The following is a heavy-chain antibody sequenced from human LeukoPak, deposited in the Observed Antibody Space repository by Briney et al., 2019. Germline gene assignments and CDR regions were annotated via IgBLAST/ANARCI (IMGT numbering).Heavy chain of an antibody. Sequence: PSETLSLTCAVYGGSFSGYYWGWIRQPPGKGLEWIGSIYHSGSTYYNPSLKSRVTISVDTSKNQFSLKLSSVTAADTAVYYCARIWFGEPRGWFDPWGQGTLVTVSS. CDR1: GGSFSGYY. D-gene: IGHD3-10*01. J-gene: IGHJ5*02. CDR3: ARIWFGEPRGWFDP. CDR2: IYHSGST. V-gene: IGHV4-38-2*01.